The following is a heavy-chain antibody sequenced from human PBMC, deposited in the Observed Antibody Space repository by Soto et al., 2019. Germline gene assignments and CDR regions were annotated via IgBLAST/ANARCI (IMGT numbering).Heavy chain of an antibody. V-gene: IGHV3-23*01. J-gene: IGHJ4*02. CDR3: AKRMPPKWLPHY. Sequence: PGGSLRLSCAASGFTFSTYAMNWVRQAPGKGLERVSTISGSGASTYYADSVKGRFTISRDNSKNTLYLQMNSLRAEDTAVYYCAKRMPPKWLPHYWGQGTLVTVTS. D-gene: IGHD6-19*01. CDR2: ISGSGAST. CDR1: GFTFSTYA.